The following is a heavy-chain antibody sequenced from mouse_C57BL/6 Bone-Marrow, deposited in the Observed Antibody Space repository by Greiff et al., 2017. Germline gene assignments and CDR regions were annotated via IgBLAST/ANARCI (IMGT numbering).Heavy chain of an antibody. D-gene: IGHD1-1*01. CDR3: APLIYYYGSSYFDY. Sequence: QVQLQQPGAELVKPGASVKVSCKASGYTFTSYWMHWVKQRPGQGLEWIGRIHPSASDTNYNQKFKGKATLTVDKSSSTAYMQLSSLTSEDSAVYYCAPLIYYYGSSYFDYWGQGTTLTVSS. CDR2: IHPSASDT. J-gene: IGHJ2*01. CDR1: GYTFTSYW. V-gene: IGHV1-74*01.